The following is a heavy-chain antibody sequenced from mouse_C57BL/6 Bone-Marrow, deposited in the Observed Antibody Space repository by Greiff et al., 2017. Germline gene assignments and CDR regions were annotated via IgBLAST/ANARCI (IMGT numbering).Heavy chain of an antibody. J-gene: IGHJ3*01. CDR2: IYPSDSET. CDR1: GYTFTSYW. V-gene: IGHV1-61*01. CDR3: ARGVTGFAY. Sequence: QVQLQQPGAELVRPGSSVKLSCKASGYTFTSYWMDWVKQRPGQGLEWIGNIYPSDSETHYNQKFKDKATLTVDKSTSTAYMQLSSLTSEDSAVYYGARGVTGFAYWGQGTLVTVSA.